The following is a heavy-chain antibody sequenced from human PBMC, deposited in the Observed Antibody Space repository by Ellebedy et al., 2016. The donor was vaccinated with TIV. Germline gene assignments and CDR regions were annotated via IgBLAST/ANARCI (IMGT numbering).Heavy chain of an antibody. CDR1: GFTFSSYT. J-gene: IGHJ4*02. D-gene: IGHD3-10*01. Sequence: PGGSLRLSCAASGFTFSSYTMSWVRQAPGKGLEWVSSIGGTGSTFYVDSVKGRFAISRDNTKNTLYLQMNSLRAGDTAIYYCARLRYFGSGSYSDYWGQGTLVTVSS. CDR3: ARLRYFGSGSYSDY. CDR2: IGGTGST. V-gene: IGHV3-23*01.